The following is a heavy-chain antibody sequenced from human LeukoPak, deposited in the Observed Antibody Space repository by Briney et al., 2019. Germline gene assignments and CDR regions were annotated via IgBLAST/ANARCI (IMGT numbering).Heavy chain of an antibody. CDR1: GGSFSGYY. CDR2: INHSGST. D-gene: IGHD3-10*01. CDR3: ARAGAYYYGSGSYYNY. Sequence: SETLSLTCAVYGGSFSGYYWSWIRQPPGKGLEWIGEINHSGSTNYNPSLKSRVTISVDTSKNQFSLKLSSVTAADTAVYYCARAGAYYYGSGSYYNYWGQGTLVTVTS. J-gene: IGHJ4*02. V-gene: IGHV4-34*01.